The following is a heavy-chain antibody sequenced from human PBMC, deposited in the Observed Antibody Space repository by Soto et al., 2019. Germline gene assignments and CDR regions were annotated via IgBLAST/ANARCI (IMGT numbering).Heavy chain of an antibody. CDR2: ISSSSSFR. CDR1: GFTFTNHN. J-gene: IGHJ4*02. CDR3: ARDPPLSVLVVVATDDF. Sequence: EVQLVESGGGLVKPGGSLRLSCAASGFTFTNHNMIWVRQAPGKGLEWVSSISSSSSFRNYADSVKGRFSISRDNDKNLVYLQMDSLRAEDTAVYYCARDPPLSVLVVVATDDFWGQGTLVTVSS. V-gene: IGHV3-21*02. D-gene: IGHD2-21*01.